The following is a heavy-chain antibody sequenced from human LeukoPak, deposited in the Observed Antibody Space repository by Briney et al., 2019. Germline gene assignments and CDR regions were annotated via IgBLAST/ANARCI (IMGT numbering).Heavy chain of an antibody. D-gene: IGHD5-18*01. CDR2: IIPIFGTA. Sequence: ASVKVSCKASGYTFTSYGISWVRQAPGQGLEWMGGIIPIFGTANYAQKFQGRVTITADESTSTAYMELSSLRSEDTAVYYCASNPASYGYYYYGMDVWGQGTTVTVSS. CDR1: GYTFTSYG. CDR3: ASNPASYGYYYYGMDV. J-gene: IGHJ6*02. V-gene: IGHV1-69*13.